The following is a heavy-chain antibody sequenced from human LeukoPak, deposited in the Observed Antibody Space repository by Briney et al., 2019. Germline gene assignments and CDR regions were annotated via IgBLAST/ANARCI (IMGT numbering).Heavy chain of an antibody. CDR2: IYPGDSDT. CDR1: GYSFTSYW. V-gene: IGHV5-51*01. Sequence: GESLKISCKGSGYSFTSYWIGWVRQMPGKGLEWMGIIYPGDSDTRYSPSFQGQVTISADESISAAYLQWSSLKASDTAMYYCASTTGYLGLGDAFDIWGQGTMVTVSS. CDR3: ASTTGYLGLGDAFDI. D-gene: IGHD3-9*01. J-gene: IGHJ3*02.